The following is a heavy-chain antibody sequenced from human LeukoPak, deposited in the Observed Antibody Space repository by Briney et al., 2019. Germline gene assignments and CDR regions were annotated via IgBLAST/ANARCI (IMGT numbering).Heavy chain of an antibody. CDR3: ARDVFWRGSDY. Sequence: SETLSLTCTVSGGSISSYYWSWIRQPPGKGLEWIGYIYYSGTTNYNPSLKSRVTISVDTSKNQFSLKLTSVTAADTAVYYCARDVFWRGSDYWGQGTLVTISS. CDR1: GGSISSYY. D-gene: IGHD3-3*01. J-gene: IGHJ4*02. CDR2: IYYSGTT. V-gene: IGHV4-59*01.